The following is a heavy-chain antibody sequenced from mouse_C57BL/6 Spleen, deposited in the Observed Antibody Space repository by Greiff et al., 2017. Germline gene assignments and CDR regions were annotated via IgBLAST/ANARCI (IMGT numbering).Heavy chain of an antibody. CDR2: ISGGGGNT. Sequence: EVQLVESGGGLVKPGGSLKLSCAASGFTFSSYTMSWVRQTPEKRLEWVATISGGGGNTYYPDSVKGRFTISRDNAKNTLYLQMSSLRSEDTALYYCARHGLGRSYFDYWGQGTTLTVSS. J-gene: IGHJ2*01. V-gene: IGHV5-9*01. CDR1: GFTFSSYT. D-gene: IGHD4-1*01. CDR3: ARHGLGRSYFDY.